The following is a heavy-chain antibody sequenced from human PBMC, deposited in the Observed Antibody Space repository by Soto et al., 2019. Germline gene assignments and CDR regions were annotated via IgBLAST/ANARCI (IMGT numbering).Heavy chain of an antibody. CDR1: GFTFSSYA. V-gene: IGHV3-23*01. CDR3: AKVRGGGHNAIDV. D-gene: IGHD2-15*01. Sequence: EVQLLESGGGMVQPGGSLRLSCAASGFTFSSYAMRWVRQAPGKGLEYVSSLSDSGSSTYYADSVKGRFTISRDNSKNRLSLQMNSLRAEDTAVYYCAKVRGGGHNAIDVWGQGTTVTVSS. J-gene: IGHJ6*02. CDR2: LSDSGSST.